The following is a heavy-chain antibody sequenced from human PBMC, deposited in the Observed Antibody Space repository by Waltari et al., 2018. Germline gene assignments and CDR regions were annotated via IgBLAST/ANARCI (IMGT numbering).Heavy chain of an antibody. CDR2: VYSGGAT. Sequence: EVQLVESGGGLAKPGGSRRLSCVASGFGVRRPPLIWVRQVPGRGLDYVAIVYSGGATYYADSAKGRFTSSRDKSTNTLFLQLTSLRHDDTAVYYCARDGISDIVGSTVGFDCWGQGALVTVSS. J-gene: IGHJ4*02. CDR3: ARDGISDIVGSTVGFDC. D-gene: IGHD1-26*01. CDR1: GFGVRRPP. V-gene: IGHV3-66*02.